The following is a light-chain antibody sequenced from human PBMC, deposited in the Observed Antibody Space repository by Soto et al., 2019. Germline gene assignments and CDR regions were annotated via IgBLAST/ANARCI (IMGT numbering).Light chain of an antibody. J-gene: IGKJ2*01. V-gene: IGKV1-5*03. CDR3: QQYNTYSFT. Sequence: DIQMTQSPPTLSASVGDRVTITCRASQSVSGWLARYQQKPGKAPNLLIYKASSLESGVPSRFSGSGSGTEFTLTISSLQPDDFATYYCQQYNTYSFTFGPGTKLEIK. CDR1: QSVSGW. CDR2: KAS.